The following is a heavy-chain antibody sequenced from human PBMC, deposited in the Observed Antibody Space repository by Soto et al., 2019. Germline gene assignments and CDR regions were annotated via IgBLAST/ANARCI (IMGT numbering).Heavy chain of an antibody. V-gene: IGHV3-23*01. CDR1: GFAYSNYV. CDR2: ISGSGGTA. J-gene: IGHJ3*01. D-gene: IGHD6-19*01. Sequence: PGGSLRLAGVASGFAYSNYVMNWVRQAPGKGLECVSVISGSGGTAYYADSVKGRFTISRDNSKNTLYLQINSLRADDTAIYYCVKEDSRWDFWGRGTMVTVSS. CDR3: VKEDSRWDF.